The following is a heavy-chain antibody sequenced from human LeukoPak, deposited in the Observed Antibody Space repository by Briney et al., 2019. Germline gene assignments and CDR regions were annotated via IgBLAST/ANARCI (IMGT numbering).Heavy chain of an antibody. CDR2: MYYTGST. D-gene: IGHD2-21*01. CDR3: ARQGIVANWYFDL. CDR1: GGSIRNTNYH. J-gene: IGHJ2*01. Sequence: TSETLSLTCTVSGGSIRNTNYHWGWIRQSPGKGLEYIGSMYYTGSTYNNPSLKSRVAISVDTSKNQSSLNLRSVTAADTAVYYCARQGIVANWYFDLWGRGTLVTVSS. V-gene: IGHV4-39*01.